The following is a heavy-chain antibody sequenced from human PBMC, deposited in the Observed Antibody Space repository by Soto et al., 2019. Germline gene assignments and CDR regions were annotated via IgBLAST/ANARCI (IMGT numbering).Heavy chain of an antibody. D-gene: IGHD6-19*01. CDR2: MSYDGTNE. V-gene: IGHV3-30*04. CDR1: GFSFTHYT. CDR3: ARKWGTYSSASLDY. Sequence: VGSLRLSCAASGFSFTHYTINWVRQAPGKGLEWVAVMSYDGTNEYYADSVKGRFTISRDNSKSTVYLQMNSLTPEDTALYYCARKWGTYSSASLDYRGLGTLVTVS. J-gene: IGHJ4*02.